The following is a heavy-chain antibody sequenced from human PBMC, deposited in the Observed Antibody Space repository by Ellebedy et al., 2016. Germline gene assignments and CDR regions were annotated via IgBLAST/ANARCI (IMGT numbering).Heavy chain of an antibody. CDR1: GFTVSSNY. J-gene: IGHJ4*02. Sequence: GGSLRLSXAASGFTVSSNYMSWVRQAPGKGLEWVANIKQDGSEKYYVDSVKGRFTISRDNAKNSLYLQMNSLRAEDTAVYYCARSIAVAGTGGFRYWGQGTLVTVSS. D-gene: IGHD6-19*01. V-gene: IGHV3-7*01. CDR2: IKQDGSEK. CDR3: ARSIAVAGTGGFRY.